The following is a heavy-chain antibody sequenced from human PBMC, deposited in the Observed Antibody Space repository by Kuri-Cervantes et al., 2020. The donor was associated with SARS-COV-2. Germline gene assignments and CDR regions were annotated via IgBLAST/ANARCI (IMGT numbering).Heavy chain of an antibody. CDR2: IYHSGST. Sequence: SETLSLTCAVSGYSISSGYYWGWIRQPPGKGLEWIGSIYHSGSTYYNPSLKSRVTISVYTCKNQFSLKLRSVPAADTAVYYCAREAVAGLDWFDPWGQVTLVTVSS. V-gene: IGHV4-38-2*02. D-gene: IGHD6-19*01. J-gene: IGHJ5*02. CDR1: GYSISSGYY. CDR3: AREAVAGLDWFDP.